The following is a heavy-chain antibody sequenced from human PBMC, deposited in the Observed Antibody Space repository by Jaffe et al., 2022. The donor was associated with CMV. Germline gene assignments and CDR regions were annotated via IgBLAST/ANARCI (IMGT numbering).Heavy chain of an antibody. CDR2: ISYDGSNK. V-gene: IGHV3-30*18. CDR1: GFTFSSYG. CDR3: AKEHLVVVPANYYYYGMDV. D-gene: IGHD2-2*01. J-gene: IGHJ6*02. Sequence: QVQLVESGGGVVQPGRSLRLSCAASGFTFSSYGMHWVRQAPGKGLEWVAVISYDGSNKYYADSVKGRFTISRDNSKNTLYLQMNSLRAEDTAVYYCAKEHLVVVPANYYYYGMDVWGQGTTVTVSS.